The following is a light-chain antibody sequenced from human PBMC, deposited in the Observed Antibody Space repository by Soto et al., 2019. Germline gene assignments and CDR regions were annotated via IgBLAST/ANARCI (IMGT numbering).Light chain of an antibody. V-gene: IGKV1-5*03. CDR2: KAS. CDR3: KQYERYPMT. J-gene: IGKJ4*01. CDR1: QSISSW. Sequence: DSQMTQYPSTLSASVGDRVTITYRASQSISSWLAWYQQKPGKAPKLLISKASTLQSGVPPRFSGSGYGTEFTLNISSLQPDDFATYYCKQYERYPMTFGGGTKVEIK.